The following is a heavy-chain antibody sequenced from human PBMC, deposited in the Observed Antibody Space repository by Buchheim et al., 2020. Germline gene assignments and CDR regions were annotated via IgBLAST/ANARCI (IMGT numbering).Heavy chain of an antibody. D-gene: IGHD2-15*01. Sequence: EVQLVESGGGLVQPGGSLRLSCAASGFTFSSYWMSWVRQAPGKGLEWVSYISSSSSTIYYADSVKGRFTISRDNAKNSLYLQMNSLRAEDTAVYYCARGEIVVVVAATRYYYYGMDVWGQGTT. CDR2: ISSSSSTI. J-gene: IGHJ6*02. CDR3: ARGEIVVVVAATRYYYYGMDV. CDR1: GFTFSSYW. V-gene: IGHV3-48*01.